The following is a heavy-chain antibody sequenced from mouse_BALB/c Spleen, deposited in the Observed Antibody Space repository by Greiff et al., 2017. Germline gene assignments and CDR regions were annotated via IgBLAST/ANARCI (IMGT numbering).Heavy chain of an antibody. D-gene: IGHD3-3*01. CDR2: INPSNGGT. Sequence: QVQLQQPGAELVKPGASVKLSCKASGYTFTSYYMYWVKQRPGQGLEWIGGINPSNGGTNFNEKFKSKATLTVDKSSSTTYMQLSSLTSEDSAVYDCTRSRDYYYAMDYWGQGTSVTVSS. V-gene: IGHV1S81*02. CDR3: TRSRDYYYAMDY. J-gene: IGHJ4*01. CDR1: GYTFTSYY.